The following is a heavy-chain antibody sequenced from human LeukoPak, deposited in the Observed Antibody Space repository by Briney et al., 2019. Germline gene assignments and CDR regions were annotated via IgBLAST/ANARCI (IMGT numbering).Heavy chain of an antibody. CDR1: GFTFSSYA. V-gene: IGHV3-30*04. Sequence: PGRSLRLSCAASGFTFSSYAMHWVRQAPGKGLEWVAVISYDGSNKYYADSVKGRFTISRDNSKNTLYLQMNSLRAEDTAVYYCARVTATARFDAFDIWGQGTMVTVSS. J-gene: IGHJ3*02. CDR2: ISYDGSNK. D-gene: IGHD5-24*01. CDR3: ARVTATARFDAFDI.